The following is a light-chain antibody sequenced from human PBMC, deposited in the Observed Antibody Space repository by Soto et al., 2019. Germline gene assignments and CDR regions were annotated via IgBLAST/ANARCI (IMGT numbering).Light chain of an antibody. J-gene: IGKJ4*01. CDR3: QQTKSYPLA. V-gene: IGKV1-12*01. CDR2: AAS. CDR1: QDISNW. Sequence: DIQMTQSPSSVSASVGDRVTITCRASQDISNWLAWYQQRPGKAPNLLIYAASSLQTGVPSRCSGGGFGTDFTLTISRLQPEDFATYYWQQTKSYPLAFGGGTKVELK.